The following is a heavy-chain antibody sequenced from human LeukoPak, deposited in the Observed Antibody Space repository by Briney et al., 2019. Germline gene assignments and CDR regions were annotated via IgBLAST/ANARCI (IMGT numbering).Heavy chain of an antibody. D-gene: IGHD5-12*01. CDR1: GGSISSSSYY. Sequence: SETLSLTCTVSGGSISSSSYYWGWIRQPPGKGLEWIGSIYYSGSTYYNPSLKSRVTISADTSENQFSLNVSSVTAADTAVYYCARATSSYFYYMDVWGKGTTVTISS. CDR2: IYYSGST. J-gene: IGHJ6*03. CDR3: ARATSSYFYYMDV. V-gene: IGHV4-39*07.